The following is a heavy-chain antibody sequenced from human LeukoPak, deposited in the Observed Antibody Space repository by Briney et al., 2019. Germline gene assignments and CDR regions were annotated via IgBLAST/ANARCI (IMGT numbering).Heavy chain of an antibody. CDR2: ISDSGVST. CDR1: GFTFSSYA. Sequence: GGSLRLSCAASGFTFSSYAMSWVRQAPGKGLEWVSAISDSGVSTYYADSVKGRFTISRDNSKNTLYLQMNSLRAEDTAVYYCAKDPIVGATSGFDYWGQGTLVTVSS. V-gene: IGHV3-23*01. D-gene: IGHD1-26*01. CDR3: AKDPIVGATSGFDY. J-gene: IGHJ4*02.